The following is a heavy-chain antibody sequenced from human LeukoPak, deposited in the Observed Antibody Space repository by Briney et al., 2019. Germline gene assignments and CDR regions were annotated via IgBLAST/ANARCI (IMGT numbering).Heavy chain of an antibody. CDR3: ARDTRLSHCSGGSCFRKFDY. D-gene: IGHD2-15*01. V-gene: IGHV1-18*01. CDR1: GYTFTSYG. J-gene: IGHJ4*02. CDR2: ISAYNGNT. Sequence: ASVKVSCKASGYTFTSYGISWVRQAPGQGLEWMGWISAYNGNTNYAQKLQGRVTMTTDTSTSTAYMELRSLRSDDTAVYYCARDTRLSHCSGGSCFRKFDYWGQGTLVTVSS.